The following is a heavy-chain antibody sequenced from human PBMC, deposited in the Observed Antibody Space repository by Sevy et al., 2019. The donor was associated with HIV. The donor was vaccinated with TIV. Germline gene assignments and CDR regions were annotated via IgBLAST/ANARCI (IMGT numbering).Heavy chain of an antibody. CDR3: ARDKFVGYCSGGSCYSLYYYYMDV. V-gene: IGHV3-48*02. D-gene: IGHD2-15*01. J-gene: IGHJ6*03. Sequence: GGSLRLSCAASGFTFSSYSMNWVRQAPGKGLEWVSYISSSSSTIYYADSVKGRFTISRDNAKNSRYLQMNSLRDEDTAVYYCARDKFVGYCSGGSCYSLYYYYMDVWGKGTTVTVSS. CDR1: GFTFSSYS. CDR2: ISSSSSTI.